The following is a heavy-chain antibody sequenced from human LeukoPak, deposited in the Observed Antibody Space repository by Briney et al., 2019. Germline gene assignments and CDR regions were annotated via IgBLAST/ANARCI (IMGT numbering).Heavy chain of an antibody. Sequence: SGGSLRLSCAASGFTVSSNYMSWVRQAPGKGLEWVSAISGSGGSTYYADSVKGRFTISRDNAKNSLYLQMNSLRAEDTAVYYCVKDWGVLPDYTADGFDIWGPGAMVTVSS. CDR2: ISGSGGST. CDR3: VKDWGVLPDYTADGFDI. J-gene: IGHJ3*02. D-gene: IGHD3-10*01. CDR1: GFTVSSNY. V-gene: IGHV3-23*01.